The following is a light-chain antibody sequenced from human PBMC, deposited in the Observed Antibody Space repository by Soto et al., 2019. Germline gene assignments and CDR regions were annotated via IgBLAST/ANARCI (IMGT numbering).Light chain of an antibody. CDR2: AAY. CDR3: QQYGSSLTWT. J-gene: IGKJ1*01. CDR1: QSVISKY. V-gene: IGKV3-20*01. Sequence: EVVLTQSPGTVSLSPGERVTLSCRASQSVISKYLAWYQQRPGQAPRLLIYAAYSRATGIPDRFSGSGSGTDFTLNISSLEPEDFAVYFCQQYGSSLTWTFGQGTKVEMK.